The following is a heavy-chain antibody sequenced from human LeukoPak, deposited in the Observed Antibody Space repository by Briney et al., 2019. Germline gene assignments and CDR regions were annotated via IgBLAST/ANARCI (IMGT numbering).Heavy chain of an antibody. V-gene: IGHV3-30*04. Sequence: GRSLRLSCAAPGFTFSNYAMHWVRRAPGKGLEWVAVISYDAKYKYYADSLKGRFTISRDNSNNTLYLQMNSLGSEDTAVYYCARGRVVPATRLDYWGRGTLVTVSS. CDR3: ARGRVVPATRLDY. CDR2: ISYDAKYK. D-gene: IGHD2-15*01. J-gene: IGHJ4*02. CDR1: GFTFSNYA.